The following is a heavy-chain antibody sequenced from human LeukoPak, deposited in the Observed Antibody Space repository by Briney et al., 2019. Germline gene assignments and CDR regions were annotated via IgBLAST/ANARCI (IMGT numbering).Heavy chain of an antibody. Sequence: SETLSLTCAVYGGSFSGYYWSWIRQPPGKGLEWIGYIYHSGSTYYNPSLKSRVTISVDRSKNQFSLKLSSVTAADTAVYYCARAGIDFWSGSPYNWFDPWGQGTLVTVSS. CDR1: GGSFSGYY. J-gene: IGHJ5*02. V-gene: IGHV4-34*01. CDR3: ARAGIDFWSGSPYNWFDP. D-gene: IGHD3-3*01. CDR2: IYHSGST.